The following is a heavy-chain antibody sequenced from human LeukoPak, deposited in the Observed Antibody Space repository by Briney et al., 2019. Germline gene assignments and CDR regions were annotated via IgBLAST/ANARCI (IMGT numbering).Heavy chain of an antibody. J-gene: IGHJ5*02. V-gene: IGHV4-59*04. D-gene: IGHD2-15*01. Sequence: SETLSLTCTVSGGSISSYYWSWIRQPPGKGLEWIGYIYYSGSTYYNPSLKSRVTISVDTSKNQFSLKLSSVTAADTAVYYCARRIVEGVAARWFDPWGQGTLVSVSS. CDR1: GGSISSYY. CDR2: IYYSGST. CDR3: ARRIVEGVAARWFDP.